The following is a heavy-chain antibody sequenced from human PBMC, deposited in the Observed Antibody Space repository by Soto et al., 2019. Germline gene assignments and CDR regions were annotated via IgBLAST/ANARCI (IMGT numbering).Heavy chain of an antibody. CDR3: ARDPNSSSWYVHWFDP. V-gene: IGHV3-53*05. J-gene: IGHJ5*02. D-gene: IGHD6-13*01. Sequence: PGGSLRLSCAASGFTVSSTYMSWVRQAPGKGLEWVSVIYSGGSTYYADSVKGRFTMSRDNSKNTLYLQMNSLRAEDTAVYYCARDPNSSSWYVHWFDPWGQGTLVTGSS. CDR1: GFTVSSTY. CDR2: IYSGGST.